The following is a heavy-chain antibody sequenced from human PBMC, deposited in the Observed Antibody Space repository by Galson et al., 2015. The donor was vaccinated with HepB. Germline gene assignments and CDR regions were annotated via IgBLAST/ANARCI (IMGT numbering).Heavy chain of an antibody. CDR2: IRSSSSTI. CDR1: GFTFSSYS. V-gene: IGHV3-48*04. J-gene: IGHJ4*02. CDR3: ARGYSGYDTIDY. Sequence: SLRLSCAASGFTFSSYSMNWVRQAPGKGLEWDSYIRSSSSTIYYADSVKGRFTISRDNAKNSLYLQINSLRAEDTAVYYCARGYSGYDTIDYWGQGTLVTVSS. D-gene: IGHD5-12*01.